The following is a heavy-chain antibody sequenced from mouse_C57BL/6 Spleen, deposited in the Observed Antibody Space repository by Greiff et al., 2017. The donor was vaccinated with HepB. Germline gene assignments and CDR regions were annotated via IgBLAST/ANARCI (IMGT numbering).Heavy chain of an antibody. V-gene: IGHV1-64*01. CDR2: IHPDSGST. Sequence: QVQLQQPGAELVKPGASVKLSCKASGYTFTSYWMHWVKQRPGQGLEWIGMIHPDSGSTNYNEKFKSKATLTVDKSSSTAYMQLSSLTSEDSAVYYCARSITTTGFAYWGQGTLVTVSA. D-gene: IGHD1-1*01. J-gene: IGHJ3*01. CDR1: GYTFTSYW. CDR3: ARSITTTGFAY.